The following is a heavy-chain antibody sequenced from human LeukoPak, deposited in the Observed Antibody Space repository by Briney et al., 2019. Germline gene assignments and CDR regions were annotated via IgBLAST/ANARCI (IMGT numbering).Heavy chain of an antibody. Sequence: ASVKVSCKASGYTFTTYSIHWVRQAPGQGLEWMAIINLSGGSTDYTQKFQGRVTMTRDTSTSTVYMELSSLRSEDTAVYYCARGGGSRLFDYWGQGTLVTVSS. V-gene: IGHV1-46*01. CDR1: GYTFTTYS. CDR2: INLSGGST. J-gene: IGHJ4*02. CDR3: ARGGGSRLFDY. D-gene: IGHD1-26*01.